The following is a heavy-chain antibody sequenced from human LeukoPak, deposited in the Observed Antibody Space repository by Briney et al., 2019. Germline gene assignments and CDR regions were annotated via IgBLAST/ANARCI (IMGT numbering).Heavy chain of an antibody. Sequence: SETLSLTCAVYGGSFSGYYWSWIRQPPGKGLEWIGEINHSGSTNYNPSLKSRVTISVDTSKNQFSLKLSSVTAADTAVYYCARVRRGSNYGPWGQGTLVTVSS. D-gene: IGHD4-11*01. CDR2: INHSGST. CDR3: ARVRRGSNYGP. CDR1: GGSFSGYY. J-gene: IGHJ5*02. V-gene: IGHV4-34*01.